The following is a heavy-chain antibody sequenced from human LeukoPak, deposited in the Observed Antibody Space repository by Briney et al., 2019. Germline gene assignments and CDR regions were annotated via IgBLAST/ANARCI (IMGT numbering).Heavy chain of an antibody. D-gene: IGHD3-3*01. CDR1: GGSISRGSYY. CDR3: ARDRRFYDFWGSDAFDI. V-gene: IGHV4-39*07. J-gene: IGHJ3*02. Sequence: PSETLSLTCTVSGGSISRGSYYWGWIRQPPGKGLQWIGSISYSGNTYSNPSLASRVTMSVDTSKNQFSLKLSSVTAADTAVYYCARDRRFYDFWGSDAFDIWGQRTMVTVSS. CDR2: ISYSGNT.